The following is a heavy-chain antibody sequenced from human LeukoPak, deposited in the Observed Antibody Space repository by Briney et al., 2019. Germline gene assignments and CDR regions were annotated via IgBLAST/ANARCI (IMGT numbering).Heavy chain of an antibody. D-gene: IGHD2-2*01. Sequence: SVKASCKASGGTFSSYAISWVRQAPGQGLEWMGGIIPIFGTANYAQKFQGRVTITTDESTSTAYMELSSLRSEDTAVYYCARNYLRSLGYCSSTSCYGMFDPWGQGTLVTVSS. J-gene: IGHJ5*02. CDR3: ARNYLRSLGYCSSTSCYGMFDP. V-gene: IGHV1-69*05. CDR2: IIPIFGTA. CDR1: GGTFSSYA.